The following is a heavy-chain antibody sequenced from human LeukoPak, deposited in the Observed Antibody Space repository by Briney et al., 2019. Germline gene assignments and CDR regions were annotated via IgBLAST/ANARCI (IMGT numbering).Heavy chain of an antibody. Sequence: GGTLRLSCAASGFSFSNFWMSWVRQAPGKGLEWVANIKEDGSEKYYVDSVKGRFTISRDNAKNSLYLQMNSLRAEDTAVYYCARWAESNDYWGQGTLVTVSS. J-gene: IGHJ4*02. CDR3: ARWAESNDY. CDR2: IKEDGSEK. V-gene: IGHV3-7*05. CDR1: GFSFSNFW.